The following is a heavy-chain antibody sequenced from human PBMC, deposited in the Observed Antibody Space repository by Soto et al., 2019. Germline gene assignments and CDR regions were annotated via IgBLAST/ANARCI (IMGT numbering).Heavy chain of an antibody. CDR3: AREYYDFWSGYYKGAFDI. J-gene: IGHJ3*02. CDR1: GFTFSSYG. V-gene: IGHV3-33*01. D-gene: IGHD3-3*01. Sequence: PGGSLRLSCAASGFTFSSYGMHWVRQAPGKGLEWVAVIWYDGSNKYYADSVKGRFTISRDNSKNTLYLQMNSLRAEDTAVYYCAREYYDFWSGYYKGAFDIWGQGTMVTVSS. CDR2: IWYDGSNK.